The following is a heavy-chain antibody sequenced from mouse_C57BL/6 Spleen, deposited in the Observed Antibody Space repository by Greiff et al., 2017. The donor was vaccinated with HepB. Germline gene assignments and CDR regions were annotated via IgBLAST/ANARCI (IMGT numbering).Heavy chain of an antibody. CDR2: INPGSGGT. D-gene: IGHD2-12*01. J-gene: IGHJ4*01. V-gene: IGHV1-54*01. Sequence: QVQLQQSGAELVRPGTSVKMSCKASGYAFTNYLIQWVKQRPGQGLEWIGVINPGSGGTNYNEKFKGKATLTADKSSSTAYMQLSSLTSEDSAVYCWARRYDVDYAMDYWGQGTSVTVSS. CDR1: GYAFTNYL. CDR3: ARRYDVDYAMDY.